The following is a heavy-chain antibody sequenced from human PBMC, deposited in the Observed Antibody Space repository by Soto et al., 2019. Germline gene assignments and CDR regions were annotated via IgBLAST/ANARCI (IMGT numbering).Heavy chain of an antibody. D-gene: IGHD3-10*01. CDR3: ARERGWFAKYYVDY. CDR1: GCTFSSYA. Sequence: GAAVKCSFKASGCTFSSYAISWVRQAPGQVLDCMGGIIPIFGTANYAQKFQGRVTITADESTSTAYMELSSLRSEDTAVYYCARERGWFAKYYVDYWGQLNRVTVSS. V-gene: IGHV1-69*13. J-gene: IGHJ4*02. CDR2: IIPIFGTA.